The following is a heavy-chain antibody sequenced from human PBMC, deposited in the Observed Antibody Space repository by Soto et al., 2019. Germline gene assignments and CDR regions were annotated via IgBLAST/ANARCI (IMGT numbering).Heavy chain of an antibody. CDR1: GYTFPSYG. J-gene: IGHJ5*02. V-gene: IGHV1-18*04. CDR2: ISAYNGNT. D-gene: IGHD2-15*01. CDR3: ARWGCSGGSCSDSNWFDP. Sequence: GASVKVSCKASGYTFPSYGISWVRQAPRQGLEWMGWISAYNGNTNYAQKLQCRVTMTTDTSTSTAYMELRSLRSDDTAVYYWARWGCSGGSCSDSNWFDPWGQGTLVTVSS.